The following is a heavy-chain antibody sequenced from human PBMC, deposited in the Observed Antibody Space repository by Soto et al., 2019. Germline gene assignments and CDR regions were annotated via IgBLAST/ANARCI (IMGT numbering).Heavy chain of an antibody. J-gene: IGHJ6*02. CDR3: ARAGSSRYYGMDV. Sequence: WEALSLTCAVYGGSFSGYYWSWIRQPPGNGLEWIGEINHSGSTNYNPSLKSRVTISVDTSKNQFSLKLSSVTAADTAVYYCARAGSSRYYGMDVWGQGTTVTVSS. V-gene: IGHV4-34*01. CDR1: GGSFSGYY. D-gene: IGHD6-6*01. CDR2: INHSGST.